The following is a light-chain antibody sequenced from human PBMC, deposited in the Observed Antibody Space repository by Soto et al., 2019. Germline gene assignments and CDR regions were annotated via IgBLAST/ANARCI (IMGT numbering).Light chain of an antibody. V-gene: IGKV3-11*01. Sequence: IVLTQSLATLSLSPGDRATLSFRASQSVTSSLAWFQQKPGQAPRLLIYDVSRRATAIPARFSGSGSGTDFTLTISSLEPEDFAVYYCQQRTRWPTFGGGTKVDIK. CDR3: QQRTRWPT. J-gene: IGKJ4*01. CDR1: QSVTSS. CDR2: DVS.